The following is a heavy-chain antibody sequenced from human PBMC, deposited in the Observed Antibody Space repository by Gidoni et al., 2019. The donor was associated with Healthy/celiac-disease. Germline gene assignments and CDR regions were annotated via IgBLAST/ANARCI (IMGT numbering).Heavy chain of an antibody. V-gene: IGHV3-30*18. CDR3: AKDLSGAVSYYYYGMDV. CDR2: ISYDGSNK. J-gene: IGHJ6*02. CDR1: GFTFSSYG. Sequence: QVQLVESGGGVVPPGRSLRLSCAAAGFTFSSYGKHWVRQAPGKGLEWVAVISYDGSNKCYADSVKGRFTISRDKSKNTLYLQMNSLRAEDTAVYYCAKDLSGAVSYYYYGMDVWGQGTTVTVSS. D-gene: IGHD6-19*01.